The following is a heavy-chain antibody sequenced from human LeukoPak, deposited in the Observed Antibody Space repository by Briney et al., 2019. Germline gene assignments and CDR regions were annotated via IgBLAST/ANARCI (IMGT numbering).Heavy chain of an antibody. CDR3: ARVLGYCSSTSCPSEFDY. Sequence: ASVKVSCKAPGYTFTGYYMHWVRQAPGQGLEWMGWINPNSGGTNYAQKFQGRVTMTRDTSISTAYMELSRLRSDDTAVYYCARVLGYCSSTSCPSEFDYWGQGTLVTVSS. D-gene: IGHD2-2*01. CDR2: INPNSGGT. CDR1: GYTFTGYY. J-gene: IGHJ4*02. V-gene: IGHV1-2*02.